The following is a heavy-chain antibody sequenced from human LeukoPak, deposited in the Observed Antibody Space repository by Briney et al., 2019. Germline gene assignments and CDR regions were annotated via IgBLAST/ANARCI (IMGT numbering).Heavy chain of an antibody. D-gene: IGHD2-8*01. Sequence: SQTLSLTCTVSGGSISSGSYYWSWIRQPAGKGLEWIGRIYTSGSTNYNPSLKSRVTISVDTSKNQFSLKLSPVTAADTAVYYCAREADCTNGVCYTNAFDIWGQGTMVTVSS. CDR3: AREADCTNGVCYTNAFDI. V-gene: IGHV4-61*02. CDR2: IYTSGST. J-gene: IGHJ3*02. CDR1: GGSISSGSYY.